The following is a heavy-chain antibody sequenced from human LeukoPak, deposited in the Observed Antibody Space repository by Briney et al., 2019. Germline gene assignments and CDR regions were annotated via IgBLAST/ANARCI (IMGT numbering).Heavy chain of an antibody. Sequence: GGSLRLSCAASGFTFDDYAMHWVRQAPGKGLEGVSGISWNSGSIGYADSVKGRFTISRDNAKNSLYLQMNSLRAEDMALYYCAKQQWLVEAFDIWGQGTMVTVSS. CDR1: GFTFDDYA. J-gene: IGHJ3*02. D-gene: IGHD6-19*01. V-gene: IGHV3-9*03. CDR3: AKQQWLVEAFDI. CDR2: ISWNSGSI.